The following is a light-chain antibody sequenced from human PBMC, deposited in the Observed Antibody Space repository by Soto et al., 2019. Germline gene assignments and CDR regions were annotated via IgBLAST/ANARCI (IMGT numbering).Light chain of an antibody. CDR3: QQDDNLPIT. J-gene: IGKJ5*01. V-gene: IGKV1-33*01. Sequence: DIQMTQSPSSLSASLGDRVTITCQASQAITKYLNWYQQKPGKAPKLLIFDASNLETGVPSRFSGSGSGTDFTFSISSLQPEDIATYYCQQDDNLPITFGQGTRLEIK. CDR2: DAS. CDR1: QAITKY.